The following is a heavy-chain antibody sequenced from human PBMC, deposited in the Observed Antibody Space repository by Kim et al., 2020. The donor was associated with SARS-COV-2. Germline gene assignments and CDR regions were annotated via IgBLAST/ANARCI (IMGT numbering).Heavy chain of an antibody. Sequence: YNPALKSRVPISVDTSKNQFSLKLSSVTAADTAVYYCARASPTSASWFDPWGQGTLVTVSS. J-gene: IGHJ5*02. D-gene: IGHD6-25*01. CDR3: ARASPTSASWFDP. V-gene: IGHV4-39*07.